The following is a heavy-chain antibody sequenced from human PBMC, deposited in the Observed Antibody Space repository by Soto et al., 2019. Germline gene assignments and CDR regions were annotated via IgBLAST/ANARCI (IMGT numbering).Heavy chain of an antibody. CDR2: IKNDGSTT. V-gene: IGHV3-74*01. J-gene: IGHJ4*02. Sequence: GGSLRLSCVASGVTFSTYWMHWVRQTPRKGLVWISRIKNDGSTTTYADSVKGRFTISRDNAKSTLYLQMNSLRVEDTAVYYCARGGSPLVGATGLFDSWGLGTLVTVSS. CDR3: ARGGSPLVGATGLFDS. D-gene: IGHD1-26*01. CDR1: GVTFSTYW.